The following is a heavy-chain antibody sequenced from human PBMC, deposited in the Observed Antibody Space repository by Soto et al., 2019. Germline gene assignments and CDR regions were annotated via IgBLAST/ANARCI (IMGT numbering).Heavy chain of an antibody. CDR1: GDSVSSVGFH. J-gene: IGHJ4*02. Sequence: SETLSLTCTVSGDSVSSVGFHWAWLRRPPGKGLEWTGSTNYNPSLKSRVTISLDKSENQSSLKVTSLTAADTAVYYCASRDPGTSVDYWGQGTLVTVSS. D-gene: IGHD1-7*01. CDR3: ASRDPGTSVDY. CDR2: T. V-gene: IGHV4-61*05.